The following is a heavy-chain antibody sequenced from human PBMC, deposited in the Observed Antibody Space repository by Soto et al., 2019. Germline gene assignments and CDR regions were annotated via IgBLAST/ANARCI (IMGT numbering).Heavy chain of an antibody. J-gene: IGHJ4*02. CDR2: MKTNTGNT. CDR3: ARVVRFFGGHAGY. V-gene: IGHV1-8*01. D-gene: IGHD3-3*01. CDR1: GYTFTEFD. Sequence: QVLLVQSGADVKKPGASVKVSCKTSGYTFTEFDINWVRQAPGQGLEWMGWMKTNTGNTGYAQKFQGRVNLTRDSSISTAYMELRRLRSEDTAVYYCARVVRFFGGHAGYWGQGTLVTVSS.